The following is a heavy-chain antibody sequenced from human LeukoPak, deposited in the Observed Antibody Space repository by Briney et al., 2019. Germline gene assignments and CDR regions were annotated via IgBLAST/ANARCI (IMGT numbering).Heavy chain of an antibody. V-gene: IGHV3-53*01. Sequence: GGSLRLSCAASGFTVSSNYMSWVRQAPGKGLEWVSVIYSGGSTYYADSVKGRFTISRDNSKNTLYLQMNSLRAEDTAVYYCARDGPADSSSWTYGMDVWGQGTTVTVSS. CDR1: GFTVSSNY. CDR3: ARDGPADSSSWTYGMDV. J-gene: IGHJ6*02. D-gene: IGHD6-13*01. CDR2: IYSGGST.